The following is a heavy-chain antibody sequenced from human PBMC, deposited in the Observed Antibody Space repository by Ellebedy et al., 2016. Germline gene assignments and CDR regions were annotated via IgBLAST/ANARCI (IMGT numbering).Heavy chain of an antibody. CDR1: GFTFSSYA. Sequence: GGSLRLSCAASGFTFSSYAMHWVRQAPGKGLEWVSGISWNSGSIGYADSVKGRFTISRDNSKNTLYLQMNSLRVEDTAVYYCASLGSRALFFWGQGTLVTVAS. D-gene: IGHD3-10*01. V-gene: IGHV3-9*01. J-gene: IGHJ4*02. CDR3: ASLGSRALFF. CDR2: ISWNSGSI.